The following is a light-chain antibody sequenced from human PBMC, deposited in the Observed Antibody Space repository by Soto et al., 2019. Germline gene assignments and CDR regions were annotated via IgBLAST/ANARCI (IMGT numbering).Light chain of an antibody. V-gene: IGKV2-28*01. CDR1: QSRLHSTGYNY. Sequence: DIVMTQSPLSLPVTPGEPASISCRYSQSRLHSTGYNYVVWYLQKPGESPQLLIYLRSNRASGVPDRFSGSGSGAYFTLKISRVEAEDVGVYYCMQALQTPWTFGQGTKVEIK. CDR2: LRS. CDR3: MQALQTPWT. J-gene: IGKJ1*01.